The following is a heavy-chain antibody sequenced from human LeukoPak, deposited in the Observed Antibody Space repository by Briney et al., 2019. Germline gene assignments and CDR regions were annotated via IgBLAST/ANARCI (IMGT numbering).Heavy chain of an antibody. CDR3: ARDQAGYSSGWSLGMDV. D-gene: IGHD6-19*01. J-gene: IGHJ6*02. V-gene: IGHV3-30-3*01. CDR1: GFTFSSYT. CDR2: ISYDGSNK. Sequence: PGRSLRLSCAASGFTFSSYTMHWARHAPGKGLGWVAAISYDGSNKYYADSVKGRFTISRDNSKNTLYLHMNSLRAEDTAMYYCARDQAGYSSGWSLGMDVWGQGTTVTVSS.